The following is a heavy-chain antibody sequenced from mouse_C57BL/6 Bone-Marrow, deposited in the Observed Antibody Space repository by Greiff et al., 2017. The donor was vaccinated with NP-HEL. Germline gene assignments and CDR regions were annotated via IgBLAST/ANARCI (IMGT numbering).Heavy chain of an antibody. CDR1: GFTFSSYG. CDR3: ARPRGFAY. V-gene: IGHV5-6*01. J-gene: IGHJ3*01. Sequence: EVQVVESGGDLVKPGGSLKLSCAASGFTFSSYGMSWVRQTPDKRLEWVATISSGGSYTYYPDSVKGRFTISRDNAKNTLYLQMSSLKSEYTAMYYCARPRGFAYWGQWTLVTVSA. CDR2: ISSGGSYT.